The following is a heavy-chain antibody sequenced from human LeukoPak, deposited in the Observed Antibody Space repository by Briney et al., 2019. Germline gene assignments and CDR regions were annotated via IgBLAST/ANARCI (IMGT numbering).Heavy chain of an antibody. J-gene: IGHJ5*02. D-gene: IGHD3-9*01. V-gene: IGHV1-69*05. CDR1: GGTFSSYA. CDR3: ARVNDILTGPNWFDP. Sequence: SVTVSCKASGGTFSSYAISWVRQAPGQGLEWMGGIIPIFGTANYAQKFQGRVTITTDESTSTAYMELSSLRSEDTAVYYCARVNDILTGPNWFDPWGQGTLVTVSS. CDR2: IIPIFGTA.